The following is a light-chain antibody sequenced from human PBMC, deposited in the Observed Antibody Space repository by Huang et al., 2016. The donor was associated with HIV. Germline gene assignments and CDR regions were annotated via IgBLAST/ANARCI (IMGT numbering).Light chain of an antibody. CDR2: KVS. CDR1: ENLVFSDGNTY. V-gene: IGKV2-30*01. Sequence: DAVLTQSPLSLAVTLGQPATISCRSSENLVFSDGNTYLNWFHQRPGQSPRRLMYKVSTRDSGVPDRFSGSGSGTDFTLRISRVEAEDVGVYHCMQGTHGPSFGQGTKLEIK. J-gene: IGKJ1*01. CDR3: MQGTHGPS.